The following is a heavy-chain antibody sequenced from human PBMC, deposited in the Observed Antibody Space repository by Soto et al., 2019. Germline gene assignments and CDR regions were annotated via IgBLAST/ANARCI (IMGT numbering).Heavy chain of an antibody. D-gene: IGHD2-2*01. Sequence: EVQLLESGGVLVQPGGSLRLSFAASGFAFNSSAMAWVRKTPGQGLQWVSAITVAGGGTYYADSVKGRFAISRHNSKKTLYLQLNRLSGEDPALYFWAKWPPSQKMRVTSHRGQGTLLTFS. CDR2: ITVAGGGT. V-gene: IGHV3-23*01. J-gene: IGHJ4*02. CDR3: AKWPPSQKMRVTSH. CDR1: GFAFNSSA.